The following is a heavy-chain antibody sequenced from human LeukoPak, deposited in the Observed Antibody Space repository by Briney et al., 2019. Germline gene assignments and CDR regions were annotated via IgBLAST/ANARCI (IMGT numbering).Heavy chain of an antibody. V-gene: IGHV4-61*02. CDR2: IYASGST. CDR1: GGSISSGSYY. CDR3: ARGHDPSRDAFDI. Sequence: PSETLSLTCTVSGGSISSGSYYWSWIRQPAGKGLEWIGRIYASGSTNYNPSLKSRVTISVDMSKNQFSLKLSSVTAADTAVYYCARGHDPSRDAFDIWAQGTMVTVS. J-gene: IGHJ3*02. D-gene: IGHD3-16*01.